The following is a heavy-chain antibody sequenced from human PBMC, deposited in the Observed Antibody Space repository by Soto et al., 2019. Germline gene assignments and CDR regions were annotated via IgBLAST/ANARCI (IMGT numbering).Heavy chain of an antibody. CDR1: GYTFTSYD. D-gene: IGHD3-3*01. Sequence: QVQLVQSGAEVKKPGASVKVSCKASGYTFTSYDINWVRQATGQGPEWMGWMNPNSGNTGYAQKFQGRVTMTRNTSVSRAYMELSSLRSEDTAVYYCASPARNDDFWSGYSFDIWGQGTVVTVCS. CDR3: ASPARNDDFWSGYSFDI. J-gene: IGHJ3*02. V-gene: IGHV1-8*01. CDR2: MNPNSGNT.